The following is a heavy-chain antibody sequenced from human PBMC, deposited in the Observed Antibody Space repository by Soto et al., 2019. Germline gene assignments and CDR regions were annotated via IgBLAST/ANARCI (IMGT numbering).Heavy chain of an antibody. V-gene: IGHV4-4*07. Sequence: KPSETLSLTCTVSGGSISSYYWSWIRQPAGKGLEWIGRIYTSGSTNYNPSLKSRVTMSVDTSKNQFSLKLSSVTAADTAVYYCAREWLSSGGLAAAGIRPRYYYYYGMDVWGQGTTVTVSS. D-gene: IGHD6-13*01. CDR3: AREWLSSGGLAAAGIRPRYYYYYGMDV. J-gene: IGHJ6*02. CDR1: GGSISSYY. CDR2: IYTSGST.